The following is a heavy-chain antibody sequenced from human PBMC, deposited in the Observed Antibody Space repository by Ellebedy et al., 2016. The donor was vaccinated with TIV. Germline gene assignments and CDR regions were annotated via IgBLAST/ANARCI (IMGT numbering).Heavy chain of an antibody. CDR3: AKDREVVASRDYFDF. J-gene: IGHJ4*02. CDR1: GFTFSNYW. D-gene: IGHD2-15*01. V-gene: IGHV3-53*01. Sequence: GESLKISCAASGFTFSNYWMNWVRQAPGKGLDWVSVIYSGGSTYYADSVKGRFTISRDNSKNTLFLQMNSLRGEDTAVYYCAKDREVVASRDYFDFWGQGTLVTVSS. CDR2: IYSGGST.